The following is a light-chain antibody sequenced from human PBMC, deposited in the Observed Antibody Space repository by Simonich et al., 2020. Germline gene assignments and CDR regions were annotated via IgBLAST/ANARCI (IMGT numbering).Light chain of an antibody. CDR1: SSDVGGYNY. Sequence: QSALTQPRSVSGSPGQSVTISCTGTSSDVGGYNYVSWYQQHPGKAPKLMIYDVSKRPSGVPGRFSVSKSGNTASLTISGLQAEDEADYYGCSYAGSYTLVFGGGTKLTVL. CDR3: CSYAGSYTLV. CDR2: DVS. J-gene: IGLJ2*01. V-gene: IGLV2-11*01.